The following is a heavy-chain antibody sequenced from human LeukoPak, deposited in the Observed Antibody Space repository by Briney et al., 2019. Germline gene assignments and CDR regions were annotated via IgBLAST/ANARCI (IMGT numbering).Heavy chain of an antibody. D-gene: IGHD4-11*01. CDR2: IWSDASNR. V-gene: IGHV3-33*01. CDR1: GFIFSHYG. J-gene: IGHJ4*01. Sequence: PGGSLRLSCAASGFIFSHYGMHWVRQAPGKGLKWVAVIWSDASNRFYAGSVKGRFTISRDNSQNTLFLQMNSLRAEDTAMYYCARDAQRGFDYSNSLEYWGHGTLVTVSS. CDR3: ARDAQRGFDYSNSLEY.